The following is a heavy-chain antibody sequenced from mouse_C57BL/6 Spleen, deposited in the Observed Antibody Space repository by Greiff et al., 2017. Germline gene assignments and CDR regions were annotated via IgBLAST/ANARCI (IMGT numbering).Heavy chain of an antibody. CDR2: IDPSDSET. CDR1: GYTFTSYW. V-gene: IGHV1-52*01. J-gene: IGHJ2*01. CDR3: ARWGDGKDYFDY. D-gene: IGHD2-1*01. Sequence: VQLQQPGAELVRPGSSVKLSCKASGYTFTSYWMHWVKQRPIQGLEWIGNIDPSDSETHYNQKFKDKATLTVDKSSSTAYMQLSSLTSEDSAVYYCARWGDGKDYFDYWGQGTTLTVSS.